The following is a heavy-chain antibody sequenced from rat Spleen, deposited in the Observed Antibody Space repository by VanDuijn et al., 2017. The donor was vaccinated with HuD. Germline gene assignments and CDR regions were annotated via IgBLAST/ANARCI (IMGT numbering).Heavy chain of an antibody. CDR2: ISIGGGST. D-gene: IGHD4-1*01. CDR1: GFTFNNYW. CDR3: TTGLH. J-gene: IGHJ2*01. V-gene: IGHV5-27*01. Sequence: EVQLVESGGGLVQPGRSLKLSCVASGFTFNNYWMTWVRQAPTKGLEWVAYISIGGGSTFYRDSVKGRFTITRDDAKRTLYLQMDSLRSEDTATDYCTTGLHWGQGVMVTVSS.